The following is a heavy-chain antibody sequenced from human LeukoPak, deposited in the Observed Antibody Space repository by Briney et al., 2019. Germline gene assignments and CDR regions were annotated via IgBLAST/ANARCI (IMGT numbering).Heavy chain of an antibody. CDR3: ARGDLHYYGSGSNYNPSDY. CDR1: GFTFSSYS. D-gene: IGHD3-10*01. Sequence: KPGGSLRLSCAASGFTFSSYSMNWVRQAPGKGLEWVSSISSSSSYIYYADSVKGRFTISRDNAKNSLYLQMNSLRAEDTAVYYCARGDLHYYGSGSNYNPSDYWGQGTLVTVSS. V-gene: IGHV3-21*04. J-gene: IGHJ4*02. CDR2: ISSSSSYI.